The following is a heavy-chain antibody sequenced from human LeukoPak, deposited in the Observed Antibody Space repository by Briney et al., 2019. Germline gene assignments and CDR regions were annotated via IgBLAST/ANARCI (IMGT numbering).Heavy chain of an antibody. V-gene: IGHV3-53*01. CDR2: IYSSGST. CDR1: GFTFSSYA. Sequence: QPGGSLRLSCAASGFTFSSYAMHWVRQAPGKGLEWVSLIYSSGSTYYADSVKGRFTISRDNSKNTLHLQVNSLRAEDTAVYYCARRGDGGRSFDYWGQGTLVTVSS. CDR3: ARRGDGGRSFDY. J-gene: IGHJ4*02. D-gene: IGHD4-23*01.